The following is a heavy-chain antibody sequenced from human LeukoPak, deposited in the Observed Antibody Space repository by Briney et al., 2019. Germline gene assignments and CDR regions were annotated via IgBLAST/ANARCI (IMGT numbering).Heavy chain of an antibody. CDR3: ARDPPHYYGSGSYPDY. D-gene: IGHD3-10*01. J-gene: IGHJ4*02. CDR1: GFTFSNYL. Sequence: GGSLRLSCAASGFTFSNYLMHWVRQAPGKGLVWVSRINIDGSSKLYTDSVKGRFTISRDNSKNTLYLQMNSLRAEDTAVYYCARDPPHYYGSGSYPDYWGQGTLVTVSS. V-gene: IGHV3-74*03. CDR2: INIDGSSK.